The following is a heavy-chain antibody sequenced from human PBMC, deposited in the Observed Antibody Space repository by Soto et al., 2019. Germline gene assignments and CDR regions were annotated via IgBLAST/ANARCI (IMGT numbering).Heavy chain of an antibody. V-gene: IGHV1-69*08. CDR2: IIPILGIA. D-gene: IGHD4-17*01. CDR1: GGTFSSYT. Sequence: QVQLVQSGAEVKKPGSSVKVSCKASGGTFSSYTISWVRQAPGQGLEWMGRIIPILGIANYAQKFQGRVTITADKSTCTAYMELSSLRSEDTAVYYCARDMETTVVTPTRYWYFDLWGRGTLVTASS. J-gene: IGHJ2*01. CDR3: ARDMETTVVTPTRYWYFDL.